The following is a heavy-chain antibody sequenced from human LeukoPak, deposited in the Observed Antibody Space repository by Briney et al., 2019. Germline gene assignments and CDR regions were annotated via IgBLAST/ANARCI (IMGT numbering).Heavy chain of an antibody. CDR3: WRENSGSDREFDY. Sequence: PSESLSLTCTVSGGSISSYCRSWVRQPAGKGLGWVGRIYTSGSTNYHASLKSGVSMSADTSKNQISWKLSSVTAADPAVFYCWRENSGSDREFDYCGERTLVTVSS. V-gene: IGHV4-4*07. D-gene: IGHD1-26*01. J-gene: IGHJ4*02. CDR2: IYTSGST. CDR1: GGSISSYC.